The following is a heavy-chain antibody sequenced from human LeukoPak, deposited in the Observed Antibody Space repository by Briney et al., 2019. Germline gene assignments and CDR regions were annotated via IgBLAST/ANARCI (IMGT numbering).Heavy chain of an antibody. CDR2: ISGSGGST. Sequence: GSLRLSCAASGFTFSSYGMHWVRQAPGKGLEWVSAISGSGGSTYYADSVKGRFTISRDNSKNTLYLQMNSLRAEDTAVYYCAKPLAGSGWYDYWGQGTLVTVSS. J-gene: IGHJ4*02. CDR3: AKPLAGSGWYDY. CDR1: GFTFSSYG. D-gene: IGHD6-19*01. V-gene: IGHV3-23*01.